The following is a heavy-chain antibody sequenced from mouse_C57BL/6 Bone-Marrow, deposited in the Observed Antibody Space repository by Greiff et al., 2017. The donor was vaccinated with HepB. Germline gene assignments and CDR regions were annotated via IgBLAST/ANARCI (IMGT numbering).Heavy chain of an antibody. CDR1: GYTFTSYG. V-gene: IGHV1-81*01. J-gene: IGHJ3*01. D-gene: IGHD1-1*01. CDR3: SRDYYYGSSYVWFAY. CDR2: IYPRSGYT. Sequence: QVQLKESGAELARPGASVKLSCKASGYTFTSYGISWVKQRTGQGLEWIGEIYPRSGYTYYNEKFKGKATLTADKSYSTAYMELRSLTSEDSAVYFCSRDYYYGSSYVWFAYWGQGTLVTVSA.